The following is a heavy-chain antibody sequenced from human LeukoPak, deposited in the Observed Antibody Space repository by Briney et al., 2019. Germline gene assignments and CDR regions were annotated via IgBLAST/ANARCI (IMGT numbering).Heavy chain of an antibody. Sequence: ASVKVSCKASGYTFTSYYMHWVRQAPGQGLEWMGGFDPEDGETIYAQKFQGRVTMTEDTSTDTAYMELSSLRSEDTAVYYCATGYDFWSGHTFDYWGQGTLVTVSS. J-gene: IGHJ4*02. CDR2: FDPEDGET. CDR3: ATGYDFWSGHTFDY. CDR1: GYTFTSYY. D-gene: IGHD3-3*01. V-gene: IGHV1-24*01.